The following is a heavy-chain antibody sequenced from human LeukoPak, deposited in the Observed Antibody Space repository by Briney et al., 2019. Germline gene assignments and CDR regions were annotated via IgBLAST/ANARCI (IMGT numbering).Heavy chain of an antibody. Sequence: SETLSLTCAVYGGSFSGYYWSWIRQPPGKGLEWIGEINHSGSTNYNPSLKSRVTISVDTSKNQFSLKLSSVTAADTAVYYCAMSGYSGPLDYYYYGMDVWGQGTTVTVSS. D-gene: IGHD3-3*01. J-gene: IGHJ6*02. V-gene: IGHV4-34*01. CDR1: GGSFSGYY. CDR2: INHSGST. CDR3: AMSGYSGPLDYYYYGMDV.